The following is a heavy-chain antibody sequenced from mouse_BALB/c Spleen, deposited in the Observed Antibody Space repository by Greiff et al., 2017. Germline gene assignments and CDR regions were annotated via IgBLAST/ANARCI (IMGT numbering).Heavy chain of an antibody. CDR3: ARSGSYLLMDY. V-gene: IGHV3-2*02. CDR1: GYSITSDYA. Sequence: VQLKESGPGLVKPSQSLSLTCTVTGYSITSDYAWNWIRQFPGNKLEWMGYISYSGSTSYNPSLKSRISITRDTSKNQFFLQLNSVTTEDTATYYCARSGSYLLMDYWGQGTSVTVSS. J-gene: IGHJ4*01. CDR2: ISYSGST. D-gene: IGHD2-10*01.